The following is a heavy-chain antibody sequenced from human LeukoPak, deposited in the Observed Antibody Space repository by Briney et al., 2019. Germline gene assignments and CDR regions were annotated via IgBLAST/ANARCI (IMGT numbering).Heavy chain of an antibody. J-gene: IGHJ4*02. Sequence: PGGSLRLSCAASGFTFSSYSMNWVRQAPGKGLEWVSSISSSSSYIYYADSVKGRFTISRDNAKNSLYLQMNSLRAEDTAVYYCARSSGGCSSTSCYGSLGYWGQGTLVTVS. CDR1: GFTFSSYS. CDR3: ARSSGGCSSTSCYGSLGY. CDR2: ISSSSSYI. D-gene: IGHD2-2*01. V-gene: IGHV3-21*01.